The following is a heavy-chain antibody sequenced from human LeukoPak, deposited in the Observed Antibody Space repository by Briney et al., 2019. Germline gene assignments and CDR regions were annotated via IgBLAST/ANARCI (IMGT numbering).Heavy chain of an antibody. J-gene: IGHJ4*02. CDR2: INHSGST. D-gene: IGHD5-18*01. CDR1: GGSFSGYY. Sequence: SETLSLTCAVYGGSFSGYYWSWIRQPPGKGLEWIGDINHSGSTNYNPSLKSRVTISVDTSKNQFSLKLSSVTAADTAVYYCARKTAMGRGGYYFDYWGQGTLVTVSS. CDR3: ARKTAMGRGGYYFDY. V-gene: IGHV4-34*01.